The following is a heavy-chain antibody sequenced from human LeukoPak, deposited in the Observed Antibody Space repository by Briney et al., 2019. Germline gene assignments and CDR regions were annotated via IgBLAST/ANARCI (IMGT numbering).Heavy chain of an antibody. CDR2: IIPTFGTA. Sequence: ASVKVSCKASGGTFSSYGISWMRQAPRQGLEWMGGIIPTFGTANYAQKFQGRVTITADESTSTAYMDLSSLRSEDTAVYYCARVVRVGALWYMDVWGKGTTVTVSS. V-gene: IGHV1-69*13. J-gene: IGHJ6*03. CDR3: ARVVRVGALWYMDV. D-gene: IGHD1-26*01. CDR1: GGTFSSYG.